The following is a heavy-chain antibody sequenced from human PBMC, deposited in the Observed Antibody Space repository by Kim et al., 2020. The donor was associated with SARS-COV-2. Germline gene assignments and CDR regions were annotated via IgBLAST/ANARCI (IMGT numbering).Heavy chain of an antibody. V-gene: IGHV5-51*01. CDR3: AREGTDLVGGFDA. J-gene: IGHJ5*02. Sequence: YSLSFPGQVSISDDKSISTADLQWSSLKASDTAMYYCAREGTDLVGGFDAWGQGTLVTVSS. D-gene: IGHD2-15*01.